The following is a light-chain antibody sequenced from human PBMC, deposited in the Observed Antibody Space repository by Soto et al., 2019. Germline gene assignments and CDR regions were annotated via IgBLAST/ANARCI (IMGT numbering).Light chain of an antibody. J-gene: IGKJ3*01. Sequence: DIVMTQSPLSLPVTPGEPASVSCRSSQSLLHSNGYNYLDWYLQKPGQSPQLLIYLGSNRASGVPDRFSGSGSGTDFTLKISRVEAEDVGIYYCMQALRTPFTFGPGTKVDI. CDR3: MQALRTPFT. CDR2: LGS. CDR1: QSLLHSNGYNY. V-gene: IGKV2-28*01.